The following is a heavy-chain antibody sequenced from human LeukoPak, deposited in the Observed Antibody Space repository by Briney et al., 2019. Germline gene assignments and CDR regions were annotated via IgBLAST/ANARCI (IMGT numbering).Heavy chain of an antibody. CDR3: TTDHSLITIFGVVIRNGKP. D-gene: IGHD3-3*01. Sequence: KPGGSLRLSCAASGFTFSNAWMSWVRQAPGKGLEWVGRIKSKTDGGTTDYAAPVKGRFTISRDDSKNTLYLQMNSLKTEDTAVYYCTTDHSLITIFGVVIRNGKPWGQGTLVTVSS. V-gene: IGHV3-15*01. CDR1: GFTFSNAW. J-gene: IGHJ4*02. CDR2: IKSKTDGGTT.